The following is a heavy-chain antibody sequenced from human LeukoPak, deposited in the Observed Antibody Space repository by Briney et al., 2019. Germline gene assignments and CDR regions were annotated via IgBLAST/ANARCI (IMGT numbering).Heavy chain of an antibody. J-gene: IGHJ6*03. D-gene: IGHD3-10*02. CDR1: GGSISSYY. Sequence: KSSETLSLTCTVSGGSISSYYWSWIRQPPGKGLEWIGYIYYSGSTNYNPSLKSRVTISVDTSKNQFSLKLSSVTAADTAVYYCARAPPRVMFDYYYYMDVWGKGTTVTVSS. CDR2: IYYSGST. CDR3: ARAPPRVMFDYYYYMDV. V-gene: IGHV4-59*01.